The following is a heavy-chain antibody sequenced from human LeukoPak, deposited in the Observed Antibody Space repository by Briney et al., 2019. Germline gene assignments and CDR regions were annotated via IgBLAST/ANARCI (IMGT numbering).Heavy chain of an antibody. J-gene: IGHJ4*02. CDR2: ISAYNGNT. CDR3: ARDYCSSTSCHFDY. CDR1: GYTFTSYG. V-gene: IGHV1-18*01. D-gene: IGHD2-2*01. Sequence: ASVKVSCKASGYTFTSYGISWVRQAPGQGLEWMGWISAYNGNTNYAQKLQGRVTLTTDTSTSTAYMELRSLRSDDTAVYYCARDYCSSTSCHFDYWGQGTLVTASS.